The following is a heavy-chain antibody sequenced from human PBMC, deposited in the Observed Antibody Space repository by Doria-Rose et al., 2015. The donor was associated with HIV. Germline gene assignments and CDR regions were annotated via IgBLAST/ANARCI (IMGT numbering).Heavy chain of an antibody. CDR1: GVSLSSPGMG. Sequence: SGPVLVKPTETLTLTCTVSGVSLSSPGMGVSWIRQPPGKALEWLANIFSDDERSYITSLKSRLTISRATSKSQVVLTMTDMDPVDTATYYCARIKSSRWYHKYYFDFWGQGTLVIVSA. CDR2: IFSDDER. J-gene: IGHJ4*02. V-gene: IGHV2-26*01. CDR3: ARIKSSRWYHKYYFDF. D-gene: IGHD6-13*01.